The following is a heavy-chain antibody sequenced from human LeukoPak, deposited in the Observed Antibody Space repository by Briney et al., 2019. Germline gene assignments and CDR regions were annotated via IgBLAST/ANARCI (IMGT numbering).Heavy chain of an antibody. J-gene: IGHJ5*02. V-gene: IGHV1-18*01. CDR1: GYTFTSYG. CDR3: ARVGEMATIRNWFDP. D-gene: IGHD5-24*01. CDR2: ISAYNGNT. Sequence: GVSVKVSCKASGYTFTSYGISWVRQAPGQGLEWMGWISAYNGNTNYAQKLQGRVTMTTDTSTSTAYMELRSLRSDDTAVYYCARVGEMATIRNWFDPWGQGTLVTVSS.